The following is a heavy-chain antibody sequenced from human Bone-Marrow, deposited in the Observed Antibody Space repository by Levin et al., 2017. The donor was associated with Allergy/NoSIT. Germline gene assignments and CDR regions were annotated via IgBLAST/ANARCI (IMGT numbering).Heavy chain of an antibody. CDR1: GGSISSYY. V-gene: IGHV4-59*01. J-gene: IGHJ4*02. D-gene: IGHD6-19*01. Sequence: PSETLSLTCTVSGGSISSYYWSWIRQPPGKGLEWIGYIYYSGSTNYNPSLKSRVTISVDTSKNQFSLKLSSVTAADTAVYYCAAGRLGIAVAVDYWGQGTLVTVSS. CDR2: IYYSGST. CDR3: AAGRLGIAVAVDY.